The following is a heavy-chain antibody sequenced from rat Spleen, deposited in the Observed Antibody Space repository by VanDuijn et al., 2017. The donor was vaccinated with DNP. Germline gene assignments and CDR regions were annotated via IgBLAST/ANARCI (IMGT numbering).Heavy chain of an antibody. J-gene: IGHJ2*01. V-gene: IGHV3-1*01. Sequence: EVQLQESGPGLVKPSQSLSLTCSVTGFSITSNYRWNWIRKFPGNKMEWMGYISYSGSTGYNPSLKSRISITRDTSKNQFFLQLNSVTIEDTATYYCARWTYGFDYWGQGVMVTVSS. D-gene: IGHD1-11*01. CDR3: ARWTYGFDY. CDR2: ISYSGST. CDR1: GFSITSNY.